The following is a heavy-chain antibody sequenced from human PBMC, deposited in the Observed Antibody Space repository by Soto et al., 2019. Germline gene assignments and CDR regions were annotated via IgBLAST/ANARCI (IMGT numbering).Heavy chain of an antibody. CDR1: GFTLSDHY. CDR3: ARGRDGYNFLYEPT. V-gene: IGHV3-72*01. CDR2: SRDKAQGYST. J-gene: IGHJ4*02. Sequence: GGSLRLSCAGSGFTLSDHYIDWVRQAPGKGLEWVGRSRDKAQGYSTAYAASVKGRFTTSRDESKNSVYLQMNSLRAEDTAAYYCARGRDGYNFLYEPTWGQGTLVTVSS. D-gene: IGHD5-12*01.